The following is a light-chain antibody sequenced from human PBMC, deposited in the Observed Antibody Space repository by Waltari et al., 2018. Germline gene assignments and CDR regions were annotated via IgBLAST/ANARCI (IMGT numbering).Light chain of an antibody. CDR3: ATWDDNLNGPV. J-gene: IGLJ3*02. Sequence: QSVLTQSPSASGTPGQRVTISCSGSSSNIGRKPVSWYQQIPGTAPKLLIYTNTQRPLGVPYRVSGSKSGTTASLAISGLQSEDEADYYCATWDDNLNGPVFGGGT. CDR2: TNT. CDR1: SSNIGRKP. V-gene: IGLV1-44*01.